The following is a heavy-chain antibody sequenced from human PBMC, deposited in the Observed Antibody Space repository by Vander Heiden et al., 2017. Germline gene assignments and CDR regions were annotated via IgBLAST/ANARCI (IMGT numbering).Heavy chain of an antibody. CDR1: GFPFSSYW. CDR2: INSDGSST. CDR3: ARESGSGSYYDDLIDY. D-gene: IGHD1-26*01. V-gene: IGHV3-74*01. J-gene: IGHJ4*02. Sequence: EVQLVESGGGLVQPGGSLRLSCAASGFPFSSYWMHWVRQAPGKGLVWVSRINSDGSSTSYADSVKGRFTISRDNAKNTLYLQMNRLRAEDTAVYYWARESGSGSYYDDLIDYWGQGTRVTVSA.